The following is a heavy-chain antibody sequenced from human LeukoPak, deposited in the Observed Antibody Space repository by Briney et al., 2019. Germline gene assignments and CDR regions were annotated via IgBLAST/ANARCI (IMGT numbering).Heavy chain of an antibody. V-gene: IGHV3-30*18. Sequence: GTSLRLSCAASGFTFSSYGMQWVRQAPGKGLEWVAVISYEGSTSYYADSVKGRFTISRDNSKNTLYLQMNGLRAEDTAVYYCAKEGFGNYYSAYFDYWGQGPWSPSPQ. J-gene: IGHJ4*02. CDR3: AKEGFGNYYSAYFDY. D-gene: IGHD1-26*01. CDR2: ISYEGSTS. CDR1: GFTFSSYG.